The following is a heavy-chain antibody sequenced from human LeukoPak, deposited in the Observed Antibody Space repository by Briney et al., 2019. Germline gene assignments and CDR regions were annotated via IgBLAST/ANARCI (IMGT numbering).Heavy chain of an antibody. D-gene: IGHD1-26*01. Sequence: KPSETLSLTCTVSGGSVSSGSYYWSWILQPPGKGLEWIGYIYYSGSTNYNPSLKSRVTISIDTSKNQFSLKLSSVTAADTAVYYCARDRVRGSSNPYFDYWGQGTLVTVSS. J-gene: IGHJ4*02. V-gene: IGHV4-61*01. CDR3: ARDRVRGSSNPYFDY. CDR1: GGSVSSGSYY. CDR2: IYYSGST.